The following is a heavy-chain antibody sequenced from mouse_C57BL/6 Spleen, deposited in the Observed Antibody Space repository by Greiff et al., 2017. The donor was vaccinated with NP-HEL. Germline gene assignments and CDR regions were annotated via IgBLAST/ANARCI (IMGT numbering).Heavy chain of an antibody. J-gene: IGHJ4*01. Sequence: EVQRVESGGGLVKPGGSLKLSCAASGFTFSSYAMSWVRQTPEKRLEWVATISDGGSYTYYPDNVKGRFTISRDNAKNNLYLQMSHLKSEDTAMYYGARDRYDYDGAMDYWGQGTSVTVSS. CDR3: ARDRYDYDGAMDY. CDR2: ISDGGSYT. V-gene: IGHV5-4*01. CDR1: GFTFSSYA. D-gene: IGHD2-4*01.